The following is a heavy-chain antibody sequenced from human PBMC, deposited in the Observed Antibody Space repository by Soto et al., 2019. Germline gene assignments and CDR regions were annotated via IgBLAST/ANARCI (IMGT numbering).Heavy chain of an antibody. V-gene: IGHV3-30*18. J-gene: IGHJ6*03. Sequence: ESGGGVVQPGRSLRLSCAASGFTFSSYGMHWVRQAPGKGLEWVAVISYDGSNKYYADSVKGRFTISRDNSKNTLYLQMNSLRAEDTAVYYCAKDLIGGDYGYYYYMDVWGKGTTVTVSS. D-gene: IGHD4-17*01. CDR3: AKDLIGGDYGYYYYMDV. CDR2: ISYDGSNK. CDR1: GFTFSSYG.